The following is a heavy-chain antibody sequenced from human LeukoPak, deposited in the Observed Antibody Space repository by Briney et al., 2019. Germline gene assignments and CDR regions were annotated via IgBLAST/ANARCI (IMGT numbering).Heavy chain of an antibody. CDR2: IYYSGPT. V-gene: IGHV4-39*07. CDR3: ARVGWGDVASYPNWLDP. CDR1: GGSISSTTHY. D-gene: IGHD3-10*01. Sequence: SETLSLTCTVSGGSISSTTHYWGWIPQPPGAPLEWIANIYYSGPTAYNQALQSRVTISIETSKNEFYLTLKSVTAADTAVYYCARVGWGDVASYPNWLDPWGQGTLVTVSS. J-gene: IGHJ5*02.